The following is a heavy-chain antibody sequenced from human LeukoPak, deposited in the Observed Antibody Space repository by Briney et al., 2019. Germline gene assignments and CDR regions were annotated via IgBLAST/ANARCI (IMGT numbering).Heavy chain of an antibody. V-gene: IGHV3-23*01. CDR3: AKGLLWFGELLGALDY. J-gene: IGHJ4*02. CDR2: ISGSDGST. Sequence: PGGSLRLSCAASGFTFSSYAMSWVRQSPGKGLEWVSAISGSDGSTYYADSVTRRFSISIDNSKNTLYLQMNSLRAEDTAVYYCAKGLLWFGELLGALDYWGQGTLVTVSS. CDR1: GFTFSSYA. D-gene: IGHD3-10*01.